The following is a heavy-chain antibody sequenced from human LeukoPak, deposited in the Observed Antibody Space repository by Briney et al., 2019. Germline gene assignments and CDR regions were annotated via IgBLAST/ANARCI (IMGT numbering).Heavy chain of an antibody. V-gene: IGHV1-8*01. D-gene: IGHD2-15*01. CDR2: MNPNSGNT. CDR3: ASGYCSGGSCYPYY. J-gene: IGHJ4*02. Sequence: ASVKVSCKASGYTFTSYDINWVRQATGQGLEWMGWMNPNSGNTGYAQKFQGRVTMTRNTSISTAYMELSSLRSEDTAVYYCASGYCSGGSCYPYYWGQGTLVTVSS. CDR1: GYTFTSYD.